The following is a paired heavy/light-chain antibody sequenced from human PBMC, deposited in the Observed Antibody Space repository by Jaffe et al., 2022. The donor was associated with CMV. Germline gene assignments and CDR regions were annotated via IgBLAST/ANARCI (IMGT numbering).Light chain of an antibody. J-gene: IGLJ3*02. Sequence: QSALTQPASVSGSPGQSITISCTGTSSDVGGYNYVSWYQQHPGKAPKLMIYDVSSRPSGVSNRFSGSKSGNTASLTISGLQAEDEADYYCNSYTSSSTVVFGGGTRLTVL. V-gene: IGLV2-14*03. CDR3: NSYTSSSTVV. CDR2: DVS. CDR1: SSDVGGYNY.
Heavy chain of an antibody. CDR1: GGSISNYY. Sequence: QVQLQESGPGLVKPSETLSLTCIISGGSISNYYWTWIRQPPGKGLEWIGYIYYNGNTNYNPSLKSRVTISLGTSKSHFSLRLSSVTAADTAVYYCARVLGTTPARFDYWGQGTLVTVSS. D-gene: IGHD6-6*01. J-gene: IGHJ4*02. CDR2: IYYNGNT. CDR3: ARVLGTTPARFDY. V-gene: IGHV4-59*01.